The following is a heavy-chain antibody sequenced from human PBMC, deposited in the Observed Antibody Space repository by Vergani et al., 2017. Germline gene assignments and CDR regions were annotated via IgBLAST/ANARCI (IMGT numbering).Heavy chain of an antibody. V-gene: IGHV3-30*02. Sequence: VQLVESGGGLVKPGGSLRLSCAASGFTFSSYSMNWVRQAPGKWLEWVAFRGYDGRIKYNVDSVKGRFTTSRDNSKKTLYLQMRGLRADDTAVYYCAKDGRENSDYGYFDYWGQGILVIVSS. CDR1: GFTFSSYS. J-gene: IGHJ4*02. D-gene: IGHD4-17*01. CDR3: AKDGRENSDYGYFDY. CDR2: RGYDGRIK.